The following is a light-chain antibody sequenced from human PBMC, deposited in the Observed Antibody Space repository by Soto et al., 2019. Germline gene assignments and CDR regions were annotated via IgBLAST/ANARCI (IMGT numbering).Light chain of an antibody. V-gene: IGKV1-5*03. J-gene: IGKJ1*01. CDR2: KAS. Sequence: DIQMTQSPSTLSASVGDRVTITCRASQSISSWLAWYQQKPGKAPKLLIYKASSLESGVPSRFSGSGSGTEFTLTISSLQPDDFATYYCQQYNSYSRTFGQGIKV. CDR1: QSISSW. CDR3: QQYNSYSRT.